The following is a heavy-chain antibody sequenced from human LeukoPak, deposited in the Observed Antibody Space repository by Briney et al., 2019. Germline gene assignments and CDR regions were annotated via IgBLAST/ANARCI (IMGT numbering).Heavy chain of an antibody. V-gene: IGHV4-61*02. Sequence: PSETLSLTCTVSGGSITSGSYYWSWIRQPAGKGLEWIGRIYFSGNTNYNPSLKSRVTISLDTSMQLFSLKLSSVTAADTAVYYCARENLDYSSSSYWFDPWGQGTLVTVSS. D-gene: IGHD6-6*01. CDR1: GGSITSGSYY. J-gene: IGHJ5*02. CDR2: IYFSGNT. CDR3: ARENLDYSSSSYWFDP.